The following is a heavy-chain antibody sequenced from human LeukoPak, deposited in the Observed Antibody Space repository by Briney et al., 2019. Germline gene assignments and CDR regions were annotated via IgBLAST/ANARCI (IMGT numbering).Heavy chain of an antibody. V-gene: IGHV1-18*01. Sequence: AAVKVSCKDSRYTFTSYGISWVRQAPGQGLEWMGWISAYNGNTNYAQKLQGRVTMTTDTSTSTAYMELRSLRSDDTAVYYCAREDVSSSWYCGYWGQGTLVSVSS. CDR2: ISAYNGNT. J-gene: IGHJ4*02. CDR3: AREDVSSSWYCGY. CDR1: RYTFTSYG. D-gene: IGHD6-13*01.